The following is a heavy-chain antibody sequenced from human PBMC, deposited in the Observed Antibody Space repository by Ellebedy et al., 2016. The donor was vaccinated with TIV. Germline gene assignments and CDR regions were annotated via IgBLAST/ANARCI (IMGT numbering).Heavy chain of an antibody. CDR2: ISSSSSYI. Sequence: GESLKISCAASGFTVSSNYMRWVHQAPGKGLEWVSSISSSSSYIYYADSVTGRFTISRDNAKNSLYLQMNSLRAEDTAVYYCARDLKVTSAGTYAYYYGMDVWGQGTTVTVSS. D-gene: IGHD6-13*01. J-gene: IGHJ6*02. V-gene: IGHV3-21*01. CDR3: ARDLKVTSAGTYAYYYGMDV. CDR1: GFTVSSNY.